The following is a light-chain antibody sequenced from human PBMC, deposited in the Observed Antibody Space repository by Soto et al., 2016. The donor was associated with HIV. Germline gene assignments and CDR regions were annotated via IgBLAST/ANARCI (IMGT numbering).Light chain of an antibody. CDR1: NIGGRS. CDR3: QVWDSFXDHVI. CDR2: DDS. V-gene: IGLV3-21*02. Sequence: SYELTQPPSVPVAPGQTATMTCGGDNIGGRSVHWYQQRPGQAPVLVVYDDSDRPSGIPERFSGSNSGNTATLTISRVEAGDEADYYCQVWDSFXDHVIFGGGTKLTVL. J-gene: IGLJ2*01.